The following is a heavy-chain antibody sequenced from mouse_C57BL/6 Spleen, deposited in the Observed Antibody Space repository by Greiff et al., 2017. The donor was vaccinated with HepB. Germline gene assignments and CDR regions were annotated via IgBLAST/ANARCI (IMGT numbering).Heavy chain of an antibody. D-gene: IGHD1-1*01. Sequence: VQLQESGPELVKPGASVKLSCKASGYTFTSYDINWVKQRPGQGLEWIGWIYPRYGSTTYNEKFKGKATWTVDTSSSTAYMELHSLTSEDSAVYFCARSSAHYYGSSPSYWYFDVWGTGTTVTVSS. CDR1: GYTFTSYD. CDR3: ARSSAHYYGSSPSYWYFDV. J-gene: IGHJ1*03. V-gene: IGHV1-85*01. CDR2: IYPRYGST.